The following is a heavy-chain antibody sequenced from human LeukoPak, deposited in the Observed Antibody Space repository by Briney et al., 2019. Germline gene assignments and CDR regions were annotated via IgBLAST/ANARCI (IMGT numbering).Heavy chain of an antibody. CDR3: ARVERSSSWYGGYYYYYMDV. CDR1: GGTFSSYA. J-gene: IGHJ6*03. V-gene: IGHV1-8*03. CDR2: ISAYNGNT. D-gene: IGHD6-13*01. Sequence: ASVKVSCKASGGTFSSYAISWVRQAPGQGLEWMGWISAYNGNTNYAQKFQGRVTITRNTSISTAYMELSSLRSEDTAVYYCARVERSSSWYGGYYYYYMDVWGKGTTVTVSS.